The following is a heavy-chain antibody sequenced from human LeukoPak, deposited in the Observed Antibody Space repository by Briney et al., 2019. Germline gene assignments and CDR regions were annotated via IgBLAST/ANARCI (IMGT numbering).Heavy chain of an antibody. CDR3: AREGYGGNAYFYYYGMDV. Sequence: VKVSCKASGGTFSSYAISWVRQAPGQGLEWMGRIIPIFGIANYAQKFQGRVTITADKSTSTAYMELSSLRSEDTAVYYCAREGYGGNAYFYYYGMDVWGKGPRSPSPQ. V-gene: IGHV1-69*04. D-gene: IGHD4-23*01. CDR2: IIPIFGIA. J-gene: IGHJ6*01. CDR1: GGTFSSYA.